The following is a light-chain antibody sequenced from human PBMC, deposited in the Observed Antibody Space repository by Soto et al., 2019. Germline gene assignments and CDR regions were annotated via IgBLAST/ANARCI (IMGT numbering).Light chain of an antibody. CDR1: QGISSY. Sequence: DIQLTQSPSFLSASVGDRVTITCRASQGISSYLAWYQQKPGKAPKLLIYAASTLQSGVPSRFSGSGSWTEFTLTIISLQPDDFATDSSTQLNSYPRTFGQGTKLEI. CDR2: AAS. CDR3: TQLNSYPRT. V-gene: IGKV1-9*01. J-gene: IGKJ2*01.